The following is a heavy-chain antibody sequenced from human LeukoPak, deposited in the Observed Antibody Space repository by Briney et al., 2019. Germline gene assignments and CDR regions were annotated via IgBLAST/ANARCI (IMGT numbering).Heavy chain of an antibody. D-gene: IGHD6-13*01. CDR1: GGSFSGYY. Sequence: PSETLFLTCAVYGGSFSGYYWSWIRQPPGKGLEWIGEINHSGSTNYTPSLKSRDTISVDTSKNQFSLKLSSVTAADTAVYYCARESEFASNIAAAGTRAGDYWGQGTLVTVSS. CDR2: INHSGST. CDR3: ARESEFASNIAAAGTRAGDY. J-gene: IGHJ4*02. V-gene: IGHV4-34*01.